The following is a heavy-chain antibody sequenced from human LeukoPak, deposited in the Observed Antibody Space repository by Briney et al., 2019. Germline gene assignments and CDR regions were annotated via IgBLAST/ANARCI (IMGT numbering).Heavy chain of an antibody. CDR2: IRQEGNKK. Sequence: GGSLRLSCAASGFIFSNYWMSWLRQAPGKGLEWVANIRQEGNKKNYVDSVEGRFTIYRDNVQNSVYLQMTGLRAEDTAVYYCATDTGHGYFESWGQGTLVTVSS. CDR1: GFIFSNYW. CDR3: ATDTGHGYFES. D-gene: IGHD4-17*01. J-gene: IGHJ4*02. V-gene: IGHV3-7*01.